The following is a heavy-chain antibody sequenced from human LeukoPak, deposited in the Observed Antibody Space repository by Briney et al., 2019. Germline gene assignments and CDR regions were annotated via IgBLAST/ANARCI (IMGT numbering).Heavy chain of an antibody. V-gene: IGHV4-59*01. CDR1: GGSISSYY. D-gene: IGHD2-2*01. CDR2: IYYSGST. J-gene: IGHJ4*02. CDR3: ARVLTPYCSSTSCFYNFDY. Sequence: SETLSLTCTVSGGSISSYYWSWIRQPPGKGLEWIGYIYYSGSTNYNPSLKSRVTISVDTSKNQFSLKLSSVTAADTAVYYCARVLTPYCSSTSCFYNFDYWGQGTLVTVSS.